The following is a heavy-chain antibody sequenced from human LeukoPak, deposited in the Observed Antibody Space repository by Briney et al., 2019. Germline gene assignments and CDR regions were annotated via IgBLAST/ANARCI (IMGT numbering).Heavy chain of an antibody. Sequence: SETLSLTCTVSGGSISTSSYYWGWIRQPPGKGLECIGNIYYSGSTYYNPSLKSRVTISVDTSKNQFSLKLSSVTAADTAVYYCARGGRDYDILTGRYPLLNYWGQGTLVTVSS. V-gene: IGHV4-39*07. CDR1: GGSISTSSYY. D-gene: IGHD3-9*01. CDR2: IYYSGST. CDR3: ARGGRDYDILTGRYPLLNY. J-gene: IGHJ4*02.